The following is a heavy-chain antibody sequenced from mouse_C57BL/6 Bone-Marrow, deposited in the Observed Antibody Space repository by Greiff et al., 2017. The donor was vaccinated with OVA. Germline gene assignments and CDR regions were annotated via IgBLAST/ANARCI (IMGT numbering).Heavy chain of an antibody. D-gene: IGHD2-3*01. CDR1: GYTFTDYE. Sequence: QVQLQQSGAELVRPGASVTLSCKASGYTFTDYEMHWVKQTPVHGLEWIGAIDPETGGTAYNQKFKGKAILTADKSSSTAYMELRSLTSEYSAVYNCTREGDGYYPAWFAYWGQGTLVTVSA. V-gene: IGHV1-15*01. CDR3: TREGDGYYPAWFAY. J-gene: IGHJ3*01. CDR2: IDPETGGT.